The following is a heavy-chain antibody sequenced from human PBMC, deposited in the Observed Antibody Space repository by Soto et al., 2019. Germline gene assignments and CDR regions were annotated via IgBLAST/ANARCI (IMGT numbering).Heavy chain of an antibody. CDR1: GYTFTSYA. D-gene: IGHD3-3*01. V-gene: IGHV1-3*01. CDR3: ARAGQGYDFWSGYYWFDP. Sequence: ASVQVSCKASGYTFTSYAMHWVRQAPGQRLEWMGWINAGNGNTKYSQKFQGRVTITRDTSASTAYMELSSLRSEDTAVYYCARAGQGYDFWSGYYWFDPWGQGTLVTVSS. CDR2: INAGNGNT. J-gene: IGHJ5*02.